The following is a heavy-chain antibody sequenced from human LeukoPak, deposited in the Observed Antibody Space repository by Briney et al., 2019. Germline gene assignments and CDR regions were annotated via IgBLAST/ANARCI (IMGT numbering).Heavy chain of an antibody. J-gene: IGHJ4*02. CDR3: ARDPSIVVVPAAIDY. CDR1: GYTFTGYY. CDR2: INPNSGGT. Sequence: GASVKVPCKASGYTFTGYYMHWVRQAPGQGLEWMGWINPNSGGTNYAQKFQGRVTMTRDTSISTAYMELSRLRSDDTAVYYCARDPSIVVVPAAIDYWGQGTLVTVSS. V-gene: IGHV1-2*02. D-gene: IGHD2-2*01.